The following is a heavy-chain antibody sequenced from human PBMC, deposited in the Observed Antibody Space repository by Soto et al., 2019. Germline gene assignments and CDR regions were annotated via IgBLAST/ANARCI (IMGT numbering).Heavy chain of an antibody. CDR3: ARDIAAAATSPLDY. J-gene: IGHJ4*02. CDR1: GFTFSSYA. D-gene: IGHD6-13*01. CDR2: ISYDGSNK. V-gene: IGHV3-30-3*01. Sequence: GSLRLSCAASGFTFSSYAMHWVRQAPGKGLEWVAVISYDGSNKYYADSVKGRFTISRDNSKNTLYLQMNSLRAEDTAVYYCARDIAAAATSPLDYWGQGTLVTVSS.